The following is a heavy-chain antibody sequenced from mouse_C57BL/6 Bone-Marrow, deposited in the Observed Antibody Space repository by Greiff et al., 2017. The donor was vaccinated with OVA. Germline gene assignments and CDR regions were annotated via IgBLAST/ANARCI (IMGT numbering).Heavy chain of an antibody. CDR3: AREWGTTEWFAY. D-gene: IGHD1-1*01. Sequence: EVQLQQSGPELVKPGASVKISCKASGYSFTGYYMNWVKQSPEKSLEWIGEINPSTGGTTYNQKFKAKATLTVDKSSSTAYMQLKSLTSEDSAVYYCAREWGTTEWFAYWGQGTLVTVSA. V-gene: IGHV1-42*01. CDR2: INPSTGGT. J-gene: IGHJ3*01. CDR1: GYSFTGYY.